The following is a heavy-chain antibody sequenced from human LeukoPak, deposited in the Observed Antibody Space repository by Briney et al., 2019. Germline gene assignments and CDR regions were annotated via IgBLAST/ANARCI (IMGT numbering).Heavy chain of an antibody. J-gene: IGHJ3*02. V-gene: IGHV3-7*01. CDR2: IKQGGSEK. D-gene: IGHD3-3*01. CDR3: ARVHYDFWSGFRAFDI. CDR1: GFTFDDYA. Sequence: GGSLRLSCAASGFTFDDYAIHWVRQAPGKGLEWVANIKQGGSEKYYVDSVKGRFTISRDNAKNSLYLQMNSLRAEDTAVYYCARVHYDFWSGFRAFDIWGQGTMVTASS.